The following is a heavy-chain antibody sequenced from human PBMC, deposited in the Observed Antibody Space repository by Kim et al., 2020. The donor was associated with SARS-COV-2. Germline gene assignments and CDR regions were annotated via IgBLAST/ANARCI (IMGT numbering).Heavy chain of an antibody. CDR3: AKEDYYYDSSGYYPYFDY. D-gene: IGHD3-22*01. J-gene: IGHJ4*02. Sequence: GGSLRLSCAASGFTFSSYAMSWVRQAPGKGLELVSAISGSGGSTYYADSVKGRFTISRDNSKNTLYLQMNSLRAEDTAVYYCAKEDYYYDSSGYYPYFDYWGQGTLVTVSS. CDR1: GFTFSSYA. CDR2: ISGSGGST. V-gene: IGHV3-23*01.